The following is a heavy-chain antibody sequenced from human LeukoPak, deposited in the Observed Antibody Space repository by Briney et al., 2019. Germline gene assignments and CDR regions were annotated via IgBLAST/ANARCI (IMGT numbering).Heavy chain of an antibody. CDR1: GYSSTSYW. J-gene: IGHJ3*02. D-gene: IGHD2-2*01. CDR2: IYPGDSDT. V-gene: IGHV5-51*01. Sequence: GESLKISCKGSGYSSTSYWIGWVRQMPGKGLEWMGIIYPGDSDTRYSPSFQGQVTISADKSISTAYLQWSSLKASDTAMYYCASGIVVVPAAGAFDIWGQGTMVTVSS. CDR3: ASGIVVVPAAGAFDI.